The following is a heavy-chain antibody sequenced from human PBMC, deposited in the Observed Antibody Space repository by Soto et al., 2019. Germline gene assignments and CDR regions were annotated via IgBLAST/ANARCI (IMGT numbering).Heavy chain of an antibody. D-gene: IGHD1-1*01. J-gene: IGHJ4*02. CDR1: GYSFRNYG. CDR3: ARHNLALDSFDY. Sequence: XSVKVSCKASGYSFRNYGISWVRQAPGQGLEWMGWISGYNGDTNNAQNLQGRVTMTTDASTSTAYMELRSLRSEDTAMYYCARHNLALDSFDYRGQGNMVTASS. CDR2: ISGYNGDT. V-gene: IGHV1-18*01.